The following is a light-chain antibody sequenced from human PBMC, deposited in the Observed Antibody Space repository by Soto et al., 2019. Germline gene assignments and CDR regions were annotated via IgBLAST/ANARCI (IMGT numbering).Light chain of an antibody. V-gene: IGKV1-9*01. J-gene: IGKJ4*01. CDR1: QGINDY. Sequence: DIQLTQSPSFLSASVGDRVTITCRASQGINDYLAWYQQKPGKAPKLLIYAASTLQSEVPSRFSGSASGTEFTLTISSLQPEDFATYYCQQFNTYPLTFGGGTEVEVK. CDR2: AAS. CDR3: QQFNTYPLT.